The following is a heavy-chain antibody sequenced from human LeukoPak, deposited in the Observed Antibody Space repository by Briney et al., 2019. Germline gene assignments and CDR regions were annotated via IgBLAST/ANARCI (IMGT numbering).Heavy chain of an antibody. J-gene: IGHJ4*02. V-gene: IGHV3-23*01. D-gene: IGHD3-9*01. CDR3: AKWGDYDVLTGYYDPDY. CDR1: GFTFSNYA. Sequence: GGSLRLSCAASGFTFSNYAMSWVRQAPGKGLEWVSAITGSGGSTYYADSVKGRFTISRDNSKNTLYLQMNSLRAEDTAVYYCAKWGDYDVLTGYYDPDYWGQGALVTVSS. CDR2: ITGSGGST.